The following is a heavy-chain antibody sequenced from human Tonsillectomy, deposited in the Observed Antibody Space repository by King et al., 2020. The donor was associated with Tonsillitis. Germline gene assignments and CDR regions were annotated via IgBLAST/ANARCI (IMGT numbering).Heavy chain of an antibody. Sequence: EVQLVESGGGLVKPGGSLRLSCAASGFTFSNAWMSWVRQAPGKGLEWVGRIKSKTDGGTTDYAAPVKGRFTISRDDSKNTLYLQMNSLKTEDTAVYYCTTDGRLLGGNDAFDIWGQGTMVTVSS. CDR2: IKSKTDGGTT. J-gene: IGHJ3*02. V-gene: IGHV3-15*01. D-gene: IGHD4-23*01. CDR1: GFTFSNAW. CDR3: TTDGRLLGGNDAFDI.